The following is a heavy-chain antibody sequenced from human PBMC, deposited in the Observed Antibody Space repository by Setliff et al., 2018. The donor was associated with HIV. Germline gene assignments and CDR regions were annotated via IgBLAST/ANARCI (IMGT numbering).Heavy chain of an antibody. D-gene: IGHD3-22*01. CDR1: GYTFISFD. CDR3: AKDSAFDSSGYFDY. CDR2: MNPASGST. V-gene: IGHV1-8*01. Sequence: WASVKVSCKASGYTFISFDINWVRQATGQGPEWMGWMNPASGSTGYAQKFQGRVTMTRNASINTAYMELNSLRAEDMALYYCAKDSAFDSSGYFDYWGQGTLVTVSS. J-gene: IGHJ4*02.